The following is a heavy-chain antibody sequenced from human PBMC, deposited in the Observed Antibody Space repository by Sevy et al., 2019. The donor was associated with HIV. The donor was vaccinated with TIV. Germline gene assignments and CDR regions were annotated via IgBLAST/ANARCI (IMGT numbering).Heavy chain of an antibody. J-gene: IGHJ4*02. CDR1: GFTFSSYG. CDR3: AKPRRGGSYWTFDS. V-gene: IGHV3-30*18. CDR2: TSYDGSNK. Sequence: GGSLRLSCAASGFTFSSYGMHWVRQAPGKGLDWVAVTSYDGSNKYYADSGKGRFTISRDNSKNTVHLQMNSLRDEGTAVYYCAKPRRGGSYWTFDSWGQGTLVTVSS. D-gene: IGHD1-26*01.